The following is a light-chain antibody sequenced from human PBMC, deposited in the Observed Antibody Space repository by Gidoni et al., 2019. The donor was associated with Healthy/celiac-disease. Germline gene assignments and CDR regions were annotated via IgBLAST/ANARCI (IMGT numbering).Light chain of an antibody. CDR1: QNIRSY. CDR2: AAS. CDR3: QQSYSTPLT. Sequence: DIQMTQSPSSLSASVGDRVTITCRASQNIRSYLNWYQQKPGKAPKLPIYAASSLQSGVPSRFSGSGSGTDFTLTISSLQPEDFATYYCQQSYSTPLTFGRGTKVEIK. V-gene: IGKV1-39*01. J-gene: IGKJ4*01.